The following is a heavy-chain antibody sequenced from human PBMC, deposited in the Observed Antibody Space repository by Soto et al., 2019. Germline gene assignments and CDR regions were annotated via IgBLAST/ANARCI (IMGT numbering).Heavy chain of an antibody. J-gene: IGHJ4*02. CDR3: VRDVNYSFDN. D-gene: IGHD3-10*01. V-gene: IGHV3-48*01. Sequence: GGSLRLSCAASGFSFSSHSMEWVRQAPGKGLEWVSYISGSGSTIYYADSVKGRFTISRDNAKNSVYLQMNSLRAEDTAVYFCVRDVNYSFDNWGQGTAVTVSS. CDR1: GFSFSSHS. CDR2: ISGSGSTI.